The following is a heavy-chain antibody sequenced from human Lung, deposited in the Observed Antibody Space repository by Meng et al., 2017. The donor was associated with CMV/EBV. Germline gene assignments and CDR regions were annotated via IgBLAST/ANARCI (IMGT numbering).Heavy chain of an antibody. J-gene: IGHJ4*02. CDR3: ASFPPPGKQWLVTDY. V-gene: IGHV4-4*02. D-gene: IGHD6-19*01. CDR2: IYHSGST. CDR1: GGSISSSNW. Sequence: QGQLQGSGPGLVKPTGTRSRTCAVSGGSISSSNWWSWVRQPPGKGLEWIGEIYHSGSTNYNPSLKSRVTISVDKSKNQFSLKLSSVTAADTAVYYCASFPPPGKQWLVTDYWGQGTLVTVSS.